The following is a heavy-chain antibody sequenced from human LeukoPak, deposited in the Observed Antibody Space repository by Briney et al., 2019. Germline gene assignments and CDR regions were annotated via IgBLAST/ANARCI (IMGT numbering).Heavy chain of an antibody. D-gene: IGHD2-2*01. Sequence: GRSLXLSCAASGFTFSSYAMHWVRQAPGKGLEWVAVISYDGSNKYYADSVKGRFTISRDNSKNTLYLQMNSLRAEDTAVYYXXRXPLDRYCSSTSCYVDYWGQGTLVTVSS. J-gene: IGHJ4*02. CDR2: ISYDGSNK. V-gene: IGHV3-30*04. CDR3: XRXPLDRYCSSTSCYVDY. CDR1: GFTFSSYA.